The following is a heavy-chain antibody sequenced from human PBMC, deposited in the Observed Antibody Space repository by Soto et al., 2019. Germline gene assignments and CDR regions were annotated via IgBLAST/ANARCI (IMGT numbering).Heavy chain of an antibody. J-gene: IGHJ4*02. V-gene: IGHV1-24*01. CDR1: GYTLTELS. Sequence: ASVKVSCKVSGYTLTELSMHWVRQAPGKGLEWMGGFDPEDGETIYAQKFLGRVTMTEDTSTDTAYMELSSLRSEDTDVYYCATGRGGSDKIFDYWGQGTLVTVSS. D-gene: IGHD3-16*01. CDR2: FDPEDGET. CDR3: ATGRGGSDKIFDY.